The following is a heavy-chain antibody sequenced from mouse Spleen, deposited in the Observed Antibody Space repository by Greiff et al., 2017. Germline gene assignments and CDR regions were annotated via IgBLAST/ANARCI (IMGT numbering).Heavy chain of an antibody. CDR3: ARGPRYGSSYYAMDY. V-gene: IGHV1-47*01. CDR2: FHPYNDDT. Sequence: VKLVESGAELVKPGASVKMSCKASGYTFTTYPIEWMKQNHGKSLEWIGNFHPYNDDTKYNEKFKGKATLTVEKSSSTVYLELSRLTSDDSAVYYCARGPRYGSSYYAMDYWGQGTSVTVSS. D-gene: IGHD1-1*01. CDR1: GYTFTTYP. J-gene: IGHJ4*01.